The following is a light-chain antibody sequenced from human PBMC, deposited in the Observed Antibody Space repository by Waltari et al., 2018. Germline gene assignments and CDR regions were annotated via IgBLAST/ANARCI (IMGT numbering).Light chain of an antibody. CDR3: HQSDSLPLT. J-gene: IGKJ4*01. V-gene: IGKV6D-21*02. CDR1: QSIGSS. Sequence: EIVLTPSPDFQSVSPKEKVTITCRASQSIGSSLHWYQQKPDQSPTLLNKFASQSIAGVPSRCSGSGSGTDFTLTINSLEAEDAAAYYCHQSDSLPLTFGGGTKVEIK. CDR2: FAS.